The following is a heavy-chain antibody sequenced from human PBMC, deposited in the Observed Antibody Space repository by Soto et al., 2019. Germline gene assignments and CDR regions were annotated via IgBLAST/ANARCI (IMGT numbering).Heavy chain of an antibody. CDR1: GFTFSSYA. Sequence: GGSLRLSCAASGFTFSSYAMSWVRQAPGKGLEWVSAISGSGGSTYYADSVKGRFTISRDNSKNTLYLQMNSLRAEDTAVYYCAKDITVATIFFYPGDYFDYWGQGTLVTVSS. V-gene: IGHV3-23*01. J-gene: IGHJ4*02. CDR2: ISGSGGST. D-gene: IGHD5-12*01. CDR3: AKDITVATIFFYPGDYFDY.